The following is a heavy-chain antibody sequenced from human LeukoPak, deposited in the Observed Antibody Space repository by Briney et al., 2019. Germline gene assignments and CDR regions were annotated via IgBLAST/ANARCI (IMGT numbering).Heavy chain of an antibody. CDR2: ISYDGSNK. CDR3: AKEWGSGGSYYSIFDY. Sequence: QSGGSLRLSCAASGFTFSSYGMHWVRQAPGKGLEWVAVISYDGSNKYYADSVKGRSTISRDNSKNTLYLQMNSLRAEDTAVYYCAKEWGSGGSYYSIFDYWGQGTLVTVSS. CDR1: GFTFSSYG. D-gene: IGHD1-26*01. J-gene: IGHJ4*02. V-gene: IGHV3-30*18.